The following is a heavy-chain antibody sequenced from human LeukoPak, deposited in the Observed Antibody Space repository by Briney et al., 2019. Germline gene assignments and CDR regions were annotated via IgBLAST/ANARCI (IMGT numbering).Heavy chain of an antibody. V-gene: IGHV4-59*01. J-gene: IGHJ4*02. D-gene: IGHD3-16*01. CDR2: IYYSGST. Sequence: SETLSLTCTVSGGSISSYYWSWIRQPPGKGLEWIGYIYYSGSTNYNPSLKSRVTISVDTSKNQFSLKLSSVTAADTAVYYCARGPPVCGSPRCGYFDYWGQGTLVTVSS. CDR1: GGSISSYY. CDR3: ARGPPVCGSPRCGYFDY.